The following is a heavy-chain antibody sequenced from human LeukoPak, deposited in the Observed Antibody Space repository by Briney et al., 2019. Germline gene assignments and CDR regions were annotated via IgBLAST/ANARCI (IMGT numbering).Heavy chain of an antibody. CDR1: GFLFGGHA. V-gene: IGHV3-21*01. CDR2: IXXXAXXX. Sequence: PGGSLRLSCAASGFLFGGHAXXXVRQAXGKXXXXVSSIXXXAXXXNXADSXXXXXXXXXDNAKNSLFLDMNSLIVEDAAVYYCVRAAIRVDFFDSWGQGTLVTVSS. J-gene: IGHJ4*02. CDR3: VRAAIRVDFFDS. D-gene: IGHD2-2*01.